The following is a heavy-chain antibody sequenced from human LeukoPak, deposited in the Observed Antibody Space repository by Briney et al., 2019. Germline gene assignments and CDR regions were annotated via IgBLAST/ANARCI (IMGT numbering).Heavy chain of an antibody. CDR3: AKDQHYYDISGSSHLDY. CDR2: ISEDGSNA. V-gene: IGHV3-30*18. D-gene: IGHD3-22*01. J-gene: IGHJ4*02. Sequence: GRSLRLSCAASGFGFSNYGMHWVRQAPGKGLAWVAFISEDGSNAYYADSVKGRFTISRDNSKNTLHLQMDSLRPEDTALYYCAKDQHYYDISGSSHLDYWGQGTLVTVSS. CDR1: GFGFSNYG.